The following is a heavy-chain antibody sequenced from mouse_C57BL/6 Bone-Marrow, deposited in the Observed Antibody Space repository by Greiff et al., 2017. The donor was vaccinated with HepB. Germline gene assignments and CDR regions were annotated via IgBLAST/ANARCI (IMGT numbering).Heavy chain of an antibody. D-gene: IGHD2-1*01. CDR2: IYPRSGNT. V-gene: IGHV1-81*01. Sequence: QVQLKESGAELARPGASVKLSCKASGYTFTSYGISWVKQRTGQGLEWIGEIYPRSGNTYYNEKFKGKATLTADKSSSTAYMELRSLTSEDSAVYFCARSGNEFAYWGQGTLVTVSA. CDR1: GYTFTSYG. CDR3: ARSGNEFAY. J-gene: IGHJ3*01.